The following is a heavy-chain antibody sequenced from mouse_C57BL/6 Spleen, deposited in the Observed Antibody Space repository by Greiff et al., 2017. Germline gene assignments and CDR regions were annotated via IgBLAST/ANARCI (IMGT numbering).Heavy chain of an antibody. CDR3: ARGKLQSVFAY. J-gene: IGHJ3*01. Sequence: EVKLMESGGGLVKPGGSLKLSCAASGFTFSDYGMHWVRQAPEKGLEWVAYISSGSSTIYYADTVKGRFTISRDNAKNTLFLQMTSLRAEDTAMYYGARGKLQSVFAYWGQGTLVTVSA. D-gene: IGHD2-1*01. CDR2: ISSGSSTI. CDR1: GFTFSDYG. V-gene: IGHV5-17*01.